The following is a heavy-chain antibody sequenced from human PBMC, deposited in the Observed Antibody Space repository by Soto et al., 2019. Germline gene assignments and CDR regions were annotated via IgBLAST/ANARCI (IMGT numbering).Heavy chain of an antibody. CDR1: GGTFSSYA. J-gene: IGHJ4*02. CDR3: ARGAAIVGATDY. CDR2: IIPIFGTA. D-gene: IGHD1-26*01. V-gene: IGHV1-69*13. Sequence: GASVKVSCKACGGTFSSYAISWVRQAPGQGLEWMGGIIPIFGTANYAQKFQGRVTITADESTSTAYMELSSLRSEDTAVYYCARGAAIVGATDYWGQGTLVTVSS.